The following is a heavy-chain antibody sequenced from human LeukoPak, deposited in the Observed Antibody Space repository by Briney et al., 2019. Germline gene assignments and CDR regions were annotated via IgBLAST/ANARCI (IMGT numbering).Heavy chain of an antibody. CDR2: INPNSGGT. CDR3: ARVEVAAMMYYFDY. J-gene: IGHJ4*02. CDR1: GYTFTGYY. D-gene: IGHD2-15*01. V-gene: IGHV1-2*02. Sequence: ASVKVSCKASGYTFTGYYMHWVRQAPGQGLEWMGWINPNSGGTNYAQKFQGRVTMTRDTSISTAYMELSRLRSDDTAVYYCARVEVAAMMYYFDYWGQGTLVTVSS.